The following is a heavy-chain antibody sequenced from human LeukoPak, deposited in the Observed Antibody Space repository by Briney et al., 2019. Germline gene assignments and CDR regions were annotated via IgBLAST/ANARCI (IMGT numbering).Heavy chain of an antibody. CDR3: ARVGGITMILDAFDI. CDR2: IYSGGST. D-gene: IGHD3-22*01. Sequence: GGSLRLSCAASGXTVSSNYMSWVRQAPGKGLEWVSVIYSGGSTYYADSVKGRFTISRDNSKNTLYLQMNSLRAEDTAVYYCARVGGITMILDAFDIWGQGTMVTVSS. CDR1: GXTVSSNY. J-gene: IGHJ3*02. V-gene: IGHV3-66*01.